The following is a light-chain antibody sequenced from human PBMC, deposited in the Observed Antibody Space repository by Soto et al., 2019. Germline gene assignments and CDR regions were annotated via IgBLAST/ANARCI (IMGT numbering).Light chain of an antibody. V-gene: IGLV3-1*01. CDR1: KLGSSY. J-gene: IGLJ1*01. CDR2: QNH. CDR3: QAWDSSAYV. Sequence: SYELTQPPSVSVSPGQTASITCSGDKLGSSYAAWYQQKAGQSPVLVIYQNHKRPSGIPERFSGSNSGNTATLFISGTESMVEADYYCQAWDSSAYVFGTGTKLTVL.